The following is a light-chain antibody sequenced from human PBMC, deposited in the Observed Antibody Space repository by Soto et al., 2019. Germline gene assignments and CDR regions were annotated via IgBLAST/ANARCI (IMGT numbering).Light chain of an antibody. CDR3: SSYAGSNNWV. Sequence: QSALTQPPSASGSPGQSVTISCTGTSSDVGDYNYDSWYQQHPGKAPKLMIYEVSKRPSGVPDRFSGSKSGNTASLTVSGLQAEDDADYYCSSYAGSNNWVFGEGTKLTVL. CDR2: EVS. J-gene: IGLJ3*02. CDR1: SSDVGDYNY. V-gene: IGLV2-8*01.